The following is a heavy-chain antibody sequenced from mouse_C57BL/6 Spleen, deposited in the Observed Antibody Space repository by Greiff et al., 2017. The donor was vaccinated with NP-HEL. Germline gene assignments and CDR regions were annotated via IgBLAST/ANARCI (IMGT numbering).Heavy chain of an antibody. D-gene: IGHD2-4*01. CDR3: ARGDYGAWFAY. J-gene: IGHJ3*01. V-gene: IGHV1-54*01. CDR1: GYAFTNYL. CDR2: INPGSGGT. Sequence: QVQLQQSGAELVRPGTSVKVSCKASGYAFTNYLIEWVKQRPGQGLEWIGVINPGSGGTNYNEKFKGTATLTADKSSSTAYMQLISLTSEDSAVYFWARGDYGAWFAYWGQGTLVTVSA.